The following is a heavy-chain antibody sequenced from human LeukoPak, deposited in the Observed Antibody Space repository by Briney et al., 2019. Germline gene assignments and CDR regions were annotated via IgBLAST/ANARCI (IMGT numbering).Heavy chain of an antibody. CDR3: ARRTRVGRFGEFSLFDP. D-gene: IGHD3-10*01. V-gene: IGHV4-39*07. CDR2: IYHSGST. J-gene: IGHJ5*02. CDR1: GGSISSNTYY. Sequence: PSETLSLTCTVSGGSISSNTYYWGWIRQPPGKGLEWIGSIYHSGSTYYNPSLKSRVTISVDTSKNQFSLKLSSVTAADTAVYYCARRTRVGRFGEFSLFDPWGQGTLVTVSS.